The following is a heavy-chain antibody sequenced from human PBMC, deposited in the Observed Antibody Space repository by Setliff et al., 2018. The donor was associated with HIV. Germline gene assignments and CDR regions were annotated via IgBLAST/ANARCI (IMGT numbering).Heavy chain of an antibody. V-gene: IGHV3-48*03. Sequence: GGSLRLSCAGSGYSFSSYEMNWVRQGPGKGLEWVSYISSSGSSIYYADSVKGRFTISRDNAKNSLYLQMNSLRAEDTAVYYCARGPYTTDYWGQGTLVTVSS. CDR1: GYSFSSYE. CDR3: ARGPYTTDY. CDR2: ISSSGSSI. J-gene: IGHJ4*02. D-gene: IGHD3-16*01.